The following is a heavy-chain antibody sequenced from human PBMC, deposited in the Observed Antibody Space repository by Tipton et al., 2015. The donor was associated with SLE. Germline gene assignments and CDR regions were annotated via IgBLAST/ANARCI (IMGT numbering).Heavy chain of an antibody. CDR3: ARDGTTMVRGAIDY. Sequence: TLSLTCTVSGGSISSGVYYWSWIRQHPGKGLEWIGYIYYSGSTYYNPSLKSRVTISVDTSKNQFSLKLSSVTAADTAVYYCARDGTTMVRGAIDYWGQGTLVTVSS. D-gene: IGHD3-10*01. CDR2: IYYSGST. J-gene: IGHJ4*02. CDR1: GGSISSGVYY. V-gene: IGHV4-31*03.